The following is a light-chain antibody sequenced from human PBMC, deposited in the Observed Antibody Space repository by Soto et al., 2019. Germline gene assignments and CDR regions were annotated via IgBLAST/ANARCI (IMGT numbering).Light chain of an antibody. V-gene: IGKV1-33*01. CDR3: QQYYSYPWT. CDR2: EES. CDR1: HDISNY. Sequence: DIQMTQSPSSLSASVGDRVTITCQASHDISNYLNWYQQKPGKAPNLLIYEESNLQTGVPSRFSGSRSGTEFTLTISSLQPDDSATYYCQQYYSYPWTFGQGTKVDI. J-gene: IGKJ1*01.